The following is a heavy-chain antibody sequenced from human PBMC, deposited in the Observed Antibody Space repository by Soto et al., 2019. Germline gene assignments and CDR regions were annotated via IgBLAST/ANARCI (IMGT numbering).Heavy chain of an antibody. Sequence: WWCXRLSCSSAVFTFMIYGVHLVRHAPGKGLECVAVIWYDGSNKYYADSVNGRFTISRDNSKNTLYLQMNSLRAEDTAVYYCARFARLTNSAITIVRGVIGYGMEVWGQGPTVKVYS. CDR2: IWYDGSNK. J-gene: IGHJ6*01. D-gene: IGHD3-10*01. V-gene: IGHV3-33*01. CDR1: VFTFMIYG. CDR3: ARFARLTNSAITIVRGVIGYGMEV.